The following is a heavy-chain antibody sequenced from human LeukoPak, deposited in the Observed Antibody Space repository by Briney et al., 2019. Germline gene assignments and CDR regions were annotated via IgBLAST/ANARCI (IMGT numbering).Heavy chain of an antibody. Sequence: GASVKVSCKASGYTFTSYGISWVRQAPGQWLEWMGWISAYNGNTNYAQKLQGRVTMTTHTSTRTAYMEMRRLRSDDTAVYYCARERGYGSGSYLMELPDYWGQGTLVTVS. CDR1: GYTFTSYG. CDR3: ARERGYGSGSYLMELPDY. V-gene: IGHV1-18*01. CDR2: ISAYNGNT. J-gene: IGHJ4*02. D-gene: IGHD3-10*01.